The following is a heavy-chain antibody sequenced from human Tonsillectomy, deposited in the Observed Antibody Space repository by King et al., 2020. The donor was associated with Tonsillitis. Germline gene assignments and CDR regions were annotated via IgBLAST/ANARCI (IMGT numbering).Heavy chain of an antibody. V-gene: IGHV3-21*01. CDR3: AKDKGADYYDSGRGAFDI. CDR2: LSRDSRNI. Sequence: VPLVESGGGLVKPGGSLRLSCATSGFTFSDNDMTWVCQAPGKGLEWGSSLSRDSRNIHFAESVKGRFSISRDNAKNSLYLQIHSLRVEVTAVYYCAKDKGADYYDSGRGAFDIWGQGTMVTVSS. J-gene: IGHJ3*02. CDR1: GFTFSDND. D-gene: IGHD3-22*01.